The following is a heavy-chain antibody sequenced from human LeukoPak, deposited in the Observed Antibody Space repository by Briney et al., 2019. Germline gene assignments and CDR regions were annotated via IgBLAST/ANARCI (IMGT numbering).Heavy chain of an antibody. V-gene: IGHV3-21*01. CDR2: ISSSSSYI. Sequence: PGGSLRLSCAASGFTFSSYSMNWVRQAPGKGLECVSSISSSSSYIYYADSVKGRFTISRDNAKNSLYLQMNSLRAEDTAVYYCARDPPKGRLYYFDYWGQGTLVTVSS. CDR3: ARDPPKGRLYYFDY. J-gene: IGHJ4*02. CDR1: GFTFSSYS.